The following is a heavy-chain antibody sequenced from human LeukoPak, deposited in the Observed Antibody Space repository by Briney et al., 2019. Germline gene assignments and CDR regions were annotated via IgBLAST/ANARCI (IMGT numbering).Heavy chain of an antibody. D-gene: IGHD6-13*01. CDR3: ASRGYSSSWQYYYYGMDV. CDR2: INHSGST. V-gene: IGHV4-34*01. Sequence: KPSETLSLTCAVYGGSFSGYYWSWIRQPPGKGLEWIGEINHSGSTNYNPSLKSRVTISVDTSKNQFSLKLSSVTAADTAVYYCASRGYSSSWQYYYYGMDVWGQGTTVTVSS. J-gene: IGHJ6*02. CDR1: GGSFSGYY.